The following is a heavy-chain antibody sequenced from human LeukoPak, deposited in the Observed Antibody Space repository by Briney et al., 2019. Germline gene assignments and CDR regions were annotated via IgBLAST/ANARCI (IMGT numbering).Heavy chain of an antibody. CDR2: ISGSGGST. D-gene: IGHD3-3*01. CDR3: AKGLSDVGFLEWLPGVDY. Sequence: GGSLRLSCAASGFTFSSYAMSWVRQAPGKGLEWVSAISGSGGSTYYADSVKGRFTISRDNSKNTLYLQMNSLRAEDTAVYYCAKGLSDVGFLEWLPGVDYWGQGALVTVSS. V-gene: IGHV3-23*01. J-gene: IGHJ4*02. CDR1: GFTFSSYA.